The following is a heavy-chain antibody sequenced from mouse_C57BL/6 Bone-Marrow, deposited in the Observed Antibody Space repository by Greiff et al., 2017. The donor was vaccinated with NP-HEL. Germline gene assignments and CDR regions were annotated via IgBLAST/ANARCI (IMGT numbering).Heavy chain of an antibody. CDR3: ARHRYGNYWFAY. CDR2: ISSGGSYT. D-gene: IGHD2-10*02. CDR1: GFTFSSYG. V-gene: IGHV5-6*01. Sequence: VQRVESGGDLVKPGGSLKLSCAASGFTFSSYGMSWVRQTPDKRLEWVATISSGGSYTYYPDSVKGRFTISRDNAKNTLYLQMSSLKSEDTAMYYCARHRYGNYWFAYWGQGTLVTVSA. J-gene: IGHJ3*01.